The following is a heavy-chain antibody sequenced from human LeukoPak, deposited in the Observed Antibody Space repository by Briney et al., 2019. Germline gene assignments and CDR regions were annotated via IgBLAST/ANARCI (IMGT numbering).Heavy chain of an antibody. V-gene: IGHV1-69*13. Sequence: SVKVSCKASGGTFSSHAFSWVRQAPGHGLEWMGGIIPIFGTANYAQKFQGRVTITADESTSTAYMELSSLRSEDTAVYYCAREKLVGATTPIDYWGQGTLVTVSS. CDR1: GGTFSSHA. CDR3: AREKLVGATTPIDY. J-gene: IGHJ4*02. CDR2: IIPIFGTA. D-gene: IGHD1-26*01.